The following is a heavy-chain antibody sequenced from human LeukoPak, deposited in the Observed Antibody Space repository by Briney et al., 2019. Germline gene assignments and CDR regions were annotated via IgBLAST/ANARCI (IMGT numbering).Heavy chain of an antibody. D-gene: IGHD4-17*01. V-gene: IGHV3-7*01. CDR2: IKQDGSKK. CDR3: ARDQGTTMTSYGFDM. CDR1: TFNFRTYW. Sequence: PGGSLRLSCAAPTFNFRTYWMTWVRQAPGKGLEWVAHIKQDGSKKDYIDSVKGRFTISRDNAKKLLYLQMDSLRVEDTAIYYCARDQGTTMTSYGFDMWGRGTMVTVSS. J-gene: IGHJ3*02.